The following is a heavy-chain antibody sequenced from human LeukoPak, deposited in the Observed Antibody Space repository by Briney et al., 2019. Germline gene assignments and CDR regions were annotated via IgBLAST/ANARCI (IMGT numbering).Heavy chain of an antibody. CDR3: ARNVSADFSNRHRKWFDP. CDR2: IYHSGST. CDR1: GHSMISDYY. V-gene: IGHV4-38-2*01. J-gene: IGHJ5*02. D-gene: IGHD2-8*01. Sequence: SETLSLTCGVSGHSMISDYYWGWIRQPPGKGLEWIGSIYHSGSTHYNPSLKSRVTISVDTSKNQFSLKLSSVTASDTAIYYCARNVSADFSNRHRKWFDPWGQGTLVTVSS.